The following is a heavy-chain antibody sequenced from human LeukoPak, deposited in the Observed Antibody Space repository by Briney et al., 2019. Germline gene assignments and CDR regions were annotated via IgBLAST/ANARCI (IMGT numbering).Heavy chain of an antibody. D-gene: IGHD5-18*01. CDR2: IKHSGST. CDR3: ARHRGIRPRGYSYGNPYWYFDL. Sequence: PSETLSLTCAVYGGSFSGYYWSWIRQPPGKGLEWIGEIKHSGSTNYNPSLKSRVTISVDTSKNQFSLKLSSVTAADTAVYYCARHRGIRPRGYSYGNPYWYFDLWGRGTLVTVSS. J-gene: IGHJ2*01. V-gene: IGHV4-34*01. CDR1: GGSFSGYY.